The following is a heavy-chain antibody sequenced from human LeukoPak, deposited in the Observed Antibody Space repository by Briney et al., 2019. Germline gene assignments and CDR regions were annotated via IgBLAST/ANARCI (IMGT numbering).Heavy chain of an antibody. D-gene: IGHD2/OR15-2a*01. CDR3: AKYGNGYFYYYMDV. CDR2: ISGSGQST. CDR1: GFTFKAYS. Sequence: PRGSLCLSCARSGFTFKAYSRSRVRPGQGKGREWVSGISGSGQSTYYADSVEGRFTISRDNSKKTLYLEMNYRRAEDTAIYYCAKYGNGYFYYYMDVWGKGTTVTVSS. V-gene: IGHV3-23*01. J-gene: IGHJ6*03.